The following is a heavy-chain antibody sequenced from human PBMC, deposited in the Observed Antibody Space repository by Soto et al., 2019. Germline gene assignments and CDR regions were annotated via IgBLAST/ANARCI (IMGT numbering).Heavy chain of an antibody. CDR2: IYKSATT. CDR3: ARGRYCLTGRCFPNWFDS. J-gene: IGHJ5*01. D-gene: IGHD7-27*01. CDR1: GDSISNLDYF. V-gene: IGHV4-30-4*01. Sequence: SETLSLTCSVSGDSISNLDYFWAWIRQPPGQALEYIGYIYKSATTYYNPSFESRVAISVDTSKSQFSLNVTPVTAADTAVYFCARGRYCLTGRCFPNWFDSWGQGALVTVSS.